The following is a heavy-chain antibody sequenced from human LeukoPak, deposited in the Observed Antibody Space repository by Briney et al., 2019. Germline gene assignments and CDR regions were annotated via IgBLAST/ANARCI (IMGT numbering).Heavy chain of an antibody. J-gene: IGHJ4*02. CDR3: ARLPGDSVSYYGTADS. CDR1: GGSISSSTYY. V-gene: IGHV4-39*01. CDR2: IYYNVDT. D-gene: IGHD1-26*01. Sequence: TPSETLSLTCSVSGGSISSSTYYWGWIRQPPGKGLEWFGSIYYNVDTYYNPSLKSGVTISVDTSNNQFSLRLTSVTAADTAVYYCARLPGDSVSYYGTADSWGQGTLVTVSS.